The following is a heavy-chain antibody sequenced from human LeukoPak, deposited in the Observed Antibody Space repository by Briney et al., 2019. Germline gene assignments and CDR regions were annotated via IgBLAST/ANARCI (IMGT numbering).Heavy chain of an antibody. V-gene: IGHV3-21*01. CDR3: AGEPGYCSSTSCYEIDY. CDR1: GFTFSSYS. D-gene: IGHD2-2*01. CDR2: ISSSSSYI. Sequence: GGSLRLSCAASGFTFSSYSMNWVRQAPGEGLEWVSSISSSSSYIYYADSVKGRFTISRDNAKNSLYLQMNSLRAEDTAVYYCAGEPGYCSSTSCYEIDYWGQGTLVTVSS. J-gene: IGHJ4*02.